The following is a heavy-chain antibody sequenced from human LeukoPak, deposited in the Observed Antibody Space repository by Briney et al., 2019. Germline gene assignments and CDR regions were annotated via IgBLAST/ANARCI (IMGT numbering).Heavy chain of an antibody. Sequence: VASVKVSCKASGYTFTSYDINWVRQATGQGLEWMGWMNPNSGNTGYAQKFQGRVTMTWNTSISTAYMELSSLRSEDTAVYYCARGWLGARRNWFDPWGQGTLVTVSS. J-gene: IGHJ5*02. CDR3: ARGWLGARRNWFDP. CDR1: GYTFTSYD. CDR2: MNPNSGNT. D-gene: IGHD3-9*01. V-gene: IGHV1-8*01.